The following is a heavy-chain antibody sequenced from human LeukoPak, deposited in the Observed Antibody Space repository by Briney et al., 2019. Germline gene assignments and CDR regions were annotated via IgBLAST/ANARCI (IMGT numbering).Heavy chain of an antibody. J-gene: IGHJ5*02. V-gene: IGHV3-15*01. CDR2: IKSKTDSGTT. Sequence: GGSLRLSCAASGFTFSSYAMHWVRQAPGKGLEWVGHIKSKTDSGTTDYAAPVKDRFSISRDDSKNTLYLQMNSLKIEDTAVYYCTIAIVGVTVWFDPWGQGTLVTVSS. CDR1: GFTFSSYA. D-gene: IGHD3-3*01. CDR3: TIAIVGVTVWFDP.